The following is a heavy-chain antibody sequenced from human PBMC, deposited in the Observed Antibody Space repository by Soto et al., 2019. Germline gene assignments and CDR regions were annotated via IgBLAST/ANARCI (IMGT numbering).Heavy chain of an antibody. CDR1: GGSFSGYY. D-gene: IGHD6-19*01. J-gene: IGHJ4*02. Sequence: ETLSPSCAVYGGSFSGYYGSWIRQPPGKGLEWLGEINHSGMSDYNPSLKSRITISIDTSKKQLYLKLNSVTAADTAVYYWAIGPRMWLAGGGYWGQGTQVTVSS. CDR2: INHSGMS. V-gene: IGHV4-34*01. CDR3: AIGPRMWLAGGGY.